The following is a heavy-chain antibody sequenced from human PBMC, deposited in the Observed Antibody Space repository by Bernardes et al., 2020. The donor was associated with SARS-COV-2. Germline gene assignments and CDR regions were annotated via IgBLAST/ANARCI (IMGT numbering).Heavy chain of an antibody. CDR2: IHPGDSQT. Sequence: GASLKISCKGSGYSFTSYWIGWVRQMPGKGLDWMGIIHPGDSQTRYSPSFQGQVTISADKSISTVYLQWSSLKASDTAIYFCAIHENTMVADYWGQGTLVTVSS. J-gene: IGHJ4*02. CDR3: AIHENTMVADY. V-gene: IGHV5-51*01. D-gene: IGHD3-10*01. CDR1: GYSFTSYW.